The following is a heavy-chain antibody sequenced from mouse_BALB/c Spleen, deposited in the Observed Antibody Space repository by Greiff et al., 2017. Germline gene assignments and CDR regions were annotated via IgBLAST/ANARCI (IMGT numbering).Heavy chain of an antibody. CDR3: ARWDVWGAY. J-gene: IGHJ3*01. CDR1: GYTFSSYW. V-gene: IGHV1-9*01. Sequence: QVQLQQSGAELMKPGASVKISCKATGYTFSSYWIEWVKQRPGHGLEWIGEILPGSGSTNYNEKFKGKATFTADTSSNTAYMQLSSLTSEDSAVYYCARWDVWGAYWGQGTLVTVSA. CDR2: ILPGSGST. D-gene: IGHD4-1*01.